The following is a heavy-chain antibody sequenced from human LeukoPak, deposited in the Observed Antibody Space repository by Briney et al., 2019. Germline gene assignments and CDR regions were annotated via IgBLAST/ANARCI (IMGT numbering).Heavy chain of an antibody. D-gene: IGHD5-12*01. J-gene: IGHJ2*01. CDR1: GGSISSGGYY. CDR3: ARVRGGYDPYWYFDL. V-gene: IGHV4-31*03. CDR2: VYYSGCT. Sequence: PSETLSLTCTVSGGSISSGGYYWSWIRPHPEKGLEWVGYVYYSGCTYYNPPLKSRVTISVVTSKTEFSLKLSSVTAADTAVYYCARVRGGYDPYWYFDLWGRGTLVTVSS.